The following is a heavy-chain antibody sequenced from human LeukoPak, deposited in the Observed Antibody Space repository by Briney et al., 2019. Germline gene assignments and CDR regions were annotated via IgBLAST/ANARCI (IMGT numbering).Heavy chain of an antibody. D-gene: IGHD3-10*01. J-gene: IGHJ4*02. Sequence: GGSLRLSCAASEFTFSSYWMTWVRQAPGKGLEWVANINQDGSEKYYMDSVKGRFAISRDNAKNSLNLQMNSLRAEDTAVYYCARDRRYYYGSGSYYYFDYWGQGTLVTVSS. CDR2: INQDGSEK. CDR1: EFTFSSYW. CDR3: ARDRRYYYGSGSYYYFDY. V-gene: IGHV3-7*01.